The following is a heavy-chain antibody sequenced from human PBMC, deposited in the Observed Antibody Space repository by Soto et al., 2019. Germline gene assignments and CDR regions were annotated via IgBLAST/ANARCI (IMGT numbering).Heavy chain of an antibody. V-gene: IGHV5-51*01. Sequence: GEALKISCKSSGYSLTSYWIAWGRQMPGKGLEWMGIIYPGDSDTRYSPSFQGQVTISADKSISPAYLQWSSLQTSDTAMYYCARRAQGDAFRIWGKGTMVTVSS. CDR3: ARRAQGDAFRI. CDR1: GYSLTSYW. CDR2: IYPGDSDT. J-gene: IGHJ3*02.